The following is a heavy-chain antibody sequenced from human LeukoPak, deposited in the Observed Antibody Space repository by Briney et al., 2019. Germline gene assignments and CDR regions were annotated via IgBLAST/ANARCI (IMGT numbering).Heavy chain of an antibody. CDR3: ARDPLYCSGGGCYRYFQH. J-gene: IGHJ1*01. Sequence: GASVKVSCKASGYTFTSYYMHWVRQAPGQGLEWMGIINPSGGNTNYAQKLQGRVTMTTDTSTSTAYMELRSLRSDDTAVYYCARDPLYCSGGGCYRYFQHWGQGTLVTVSS. D-gene: IGHD2-15*01. V-gene: IGHV1-46*01. CDR2: INPSGGNT. CDR1: GYTFTSYY.